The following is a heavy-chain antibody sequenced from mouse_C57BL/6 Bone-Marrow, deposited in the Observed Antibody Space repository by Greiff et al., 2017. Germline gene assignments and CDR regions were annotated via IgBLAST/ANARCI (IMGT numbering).Heavy chain of an antibody. CDR2: ISSGSSTI. D-gene: IGHD2-3*01. J-gene: IGHJ2*01. V-gene: IGHV5-17*01. Sequence: EVHLVESGGGLVKPGGSLKLSCAASGFTFSDYGMHWVRQAPEKGLEWVAYISSGSSTIYYADTVKGRFTISRDNAKSTLFLQMTSLRSADTAMYYCARGWNDGYYCDYWGQGTTLTVSS. CDR1: GFTFSDYG. CDR3: ARGWNDGYYCDY.